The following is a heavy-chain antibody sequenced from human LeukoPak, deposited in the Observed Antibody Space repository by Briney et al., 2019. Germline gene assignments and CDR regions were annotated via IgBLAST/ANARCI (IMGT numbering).Heavy chain of an antibody. J-gene: IGHJ6*03. CDR2: IRYDGSNK. V-gene: IGHV3-30*02. Sequence: PGGSLRLSCAASGFTFSSYGMHWVRQAPGKGLEWVAFIRYDGSNKYYADSVKGRFTISRDNSKNTLYLQMNSLRAEDTAVYYCAKGDFNILTGYSYYYYMDVWGKGTTVTISS. CDR1: GFTFSSYG. CDR3: AKGDFNILTGYSYYYYMDV. D-gene: IGHD3-9*01.